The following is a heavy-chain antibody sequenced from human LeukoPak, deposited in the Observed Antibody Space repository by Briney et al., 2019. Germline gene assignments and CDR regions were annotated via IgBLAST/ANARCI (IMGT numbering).Heavy chain of an antibody. D-gene: IGHD2-2*01. CDR1: GGTFSSYA. J-gene: IGHJ4*02. V-gene: IGHV1-69*05. CDR2: IIPIFGTA. CDR3: ARDSGDIVVVPAGLDY. Sequence: SVKVSCKASGGTFSSYAISWVRQAPGRGLEWMGRIIPIFGTANYAQKFQGRVTITTDESTSTAYMELSSLRSEDTAVYYCARDSGDIVVVPAGLDYWGQGTLVTVSS.